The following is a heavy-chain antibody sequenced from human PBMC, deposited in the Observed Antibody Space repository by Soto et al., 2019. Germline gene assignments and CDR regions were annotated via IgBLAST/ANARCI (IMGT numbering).Heavy chain of an antibody. V-gene: IGHV1-2*04. D-gene: IGHD1-26*01. J-gene: IGHJ6*02. CDR3: ARPPNNGRAGVYGMHV. CDR1: GYTFTNYY. CDR2: IDGDSGGT. Sequence: QVQLMQSGAEVKKPGASVKVSCKASGYTFTNYYIHWVRQAPGQGLEWLGWIDGDSGGTSYAQKVRGWVTMTRDTTITTAYMELSRLTSDDTAVYYCARPPNNGRAGVYGMHVWGQGTTVTVSS.